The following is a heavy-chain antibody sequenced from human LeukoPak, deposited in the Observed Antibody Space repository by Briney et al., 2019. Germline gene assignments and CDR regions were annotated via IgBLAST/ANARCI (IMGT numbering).Heavy chain of an antibody. V-gene: IGHV4-59*12. J-gene: IGHJ6*03. CDR3: AIDWDSSRLYSWRNYMDV. Sequence: SETLTLTCAASYSSINYYYWWWIRQPPGKGLEWMGYIYYSGSTNYNPSLKSRVTISVDTSKNQFSLKLSSVTAADTAVYYCAIDWDSSRLYSWRNYMDVWGKGTTVTVSS. CDR1: YSSINYYY. D-gene: IGHD6-19*01. CDR2: IYYSGST.